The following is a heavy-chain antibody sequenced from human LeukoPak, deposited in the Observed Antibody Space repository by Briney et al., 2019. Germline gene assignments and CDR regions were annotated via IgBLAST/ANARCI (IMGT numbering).Heavy chain of an antibody. CDR2: IKPDSGAT. J-gene: IGHJ4*02. CDR1: GYTLTVHY. CDR3: ARDHDYGPDY. V-gene: IGHV1-2*02. D-gene: IGHD4/OR15-4a*01. Sequence: ASLKVSCKASGYTLTVHYLHWLRQAPGQGLEWMRWIKPDSGATNFAQNFQGRVTMTSDTSINTAYMELSSLTSDDTAMYYCARDHDYGPDYWGQGTLVTVSA.